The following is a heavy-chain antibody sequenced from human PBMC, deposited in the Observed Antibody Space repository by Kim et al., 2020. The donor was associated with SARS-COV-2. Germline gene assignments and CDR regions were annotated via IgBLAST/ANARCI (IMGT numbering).Heavy chain of an antibody. CDR3: TRGEYGSTPKRGY. CDR2: INTDTGKP. J-gene: IGHJ4*02. CDR1: GYPFANYA. V-gene: IGHV7-4-1*02. D-gene: IGHD3-10*01. Sequence: ASVKVSCKASGYPFANYAMNWVRQAPGQGLEWMGWINTDTGKPTYAQGFAGRVVFSLDTSVTTAYLEISSLTAEDTAMYHCTRGEYGSTPKRGYWGQGT.